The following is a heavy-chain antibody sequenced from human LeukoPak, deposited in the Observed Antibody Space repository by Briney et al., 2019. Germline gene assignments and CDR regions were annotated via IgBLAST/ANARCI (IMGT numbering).Heavy chain of an antibody. CDR2: IYSGGST. D-gene: IGHD5-18*01. Sequence: GGSLRLSCAASGFTVSSNYMSWVRQAPGKGLEWVSVIYSGGSTYYADSVKGRFTITRDNSKNTLYLQLNSLRAEDTAVYYCARSRGYSYGYSYFDSWGQGTLVTVSS. CDR1: GFTVSSNY. V-gene: IGHV3-53*01. CDR3: ARSRGYSYGYSYFDS. J-gene: IGHJ4*02.